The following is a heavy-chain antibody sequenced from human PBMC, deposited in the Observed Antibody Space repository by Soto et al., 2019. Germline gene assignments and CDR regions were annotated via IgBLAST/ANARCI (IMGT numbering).Heavy chain of an antibody. D-gene: IGHD1-26*01. J-gene: IGHJ4*01. Sequence: GGSLILSCAASGITFSSYSMNWVRQAPGKGLEWVSSISSSSSYIYYADSVEGRFTISRDNAKNSLYLQMNSLRAEDTAVYYCARFSMTWEFDYWGQGTLVTVSS. CDR1: GITFSSYS. V-gene: IGHV3-21*01. CDR2: ISSSSSYI. CDR3: ARFSMTWEFDY.